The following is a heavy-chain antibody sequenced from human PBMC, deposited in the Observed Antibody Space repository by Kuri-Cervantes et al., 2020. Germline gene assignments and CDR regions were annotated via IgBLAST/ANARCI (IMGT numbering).Heavy chain of an antibody. D-gene: IGHD4-17*01. CDR3: ARIYGDYARIDY. CDR1: GFTFSSYW. Sequence: GESLKISCAASGFTFSSYWMSWVRQAPGKGLEWVANIKQDGSEKYYVDSVKGRFTISRDNSKNTLYLQMNSLRAEDTAVYYCARIYGDYARIDYWGQGTLVTVSS. CDR2: IKQDGSEK. J-gene: IGHJ4*02. V-gene: IGHV3-7*01.